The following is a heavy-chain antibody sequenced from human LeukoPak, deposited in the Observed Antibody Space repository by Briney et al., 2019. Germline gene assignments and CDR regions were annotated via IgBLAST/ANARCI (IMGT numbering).Heavy chain of an antibody. J-gene: IGHJ3*02. CDR2: ISSSSSYI. CDR1: GFTFSSYS. CDR3: ARVRYCSGGSCYSGAFDI. Sequence: PGGSLRLSCAASGFTFSSYSKNWVRQAPGKGLEWVSSISSSSSYIYYADSVKGRFTISRDNAKNSLYLQMNSLRAEDTAVYYCARVRYCSGGSCYSGAFDIWGQGTMVTVSS. D-gene: IGHD2-15*01. V-gene: IGHV3-21*01.